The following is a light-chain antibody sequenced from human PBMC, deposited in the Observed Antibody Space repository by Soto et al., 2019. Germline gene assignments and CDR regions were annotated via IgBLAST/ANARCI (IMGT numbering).Light chain of an antibody. V-gene: IGKV1-39*01. CDR3: QQSYRIPYT. CDR2: AAS. CDR1: QSISDY. J-gene: IGKJ2*01. Sequence: DIQMTQSPSSLSVSIGDRITITCRSSQSISDYLNWYQKKPGTPPKLLIYAASNLQSGVPSRFIGSGSGTDFTLTISSLQPEDFASYYCQQSYRIPYTFGQGTKLEI.